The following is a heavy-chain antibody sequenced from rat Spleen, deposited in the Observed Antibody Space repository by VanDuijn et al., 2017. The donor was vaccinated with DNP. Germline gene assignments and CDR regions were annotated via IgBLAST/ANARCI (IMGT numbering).Heavy chain of an antibody. CDR1: GFSLTSYH. D-gene: IGHD1-3*01. J-gene: IGHJ4*01. Sequence: QVQLRESGPGLVQPSQTLSLTCTVSGFSLTSYHVHWVRQPPGKGLEWIAAVSSGGNTYYNSGLKSRLSISRDTSKSQVFLKMNSLQTEETAIYFCTRAPYGSWALDAWGQGTSVTVSS. CDR3: TRAPYGSWALDA. V-gene: IGHV2S12*01. CDR2: VSSGGNT.